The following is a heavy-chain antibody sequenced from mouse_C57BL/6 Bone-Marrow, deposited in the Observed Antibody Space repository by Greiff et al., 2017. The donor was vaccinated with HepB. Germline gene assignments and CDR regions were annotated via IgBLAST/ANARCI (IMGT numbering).Heavy chain of an antibody. CDR1: GYTFTGYW. D-gene: IGHD1-1*01. CDR3: ARESLHYGSSYFDY. J-gene: IGHJ2*01. V-gene: IGHV1-9*01. CDR2: ILPGSGST. Sequence: VKLVESGAELMKPGASVKLSCKATGYTFTGYWIEWVKQRPGHGLEWIGEILPGSGSTNYNEKFKGKATFTADTSSNTAYMQLRSLTTEDSAIYYCARESLHYGSSYFDYWGQGTTLTVSS.